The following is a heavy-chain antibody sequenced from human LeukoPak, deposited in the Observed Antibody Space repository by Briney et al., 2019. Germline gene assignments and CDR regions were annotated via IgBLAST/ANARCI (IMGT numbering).Heavy chain of an antibody. Sequence: PGGSLRLSCAASGFTFSSYGMSWVRQAPGKGLEWVSAISGSGGNTYYADSVKGRFTISRDNSKNSLYLQMNSLRAEDTAVYYCARDYQYSGGYYHYYMDVWGKGTTVTVSS. J-gene: IGHJ6*03. CDR2: ISGSGGNT. D-gene: IGHD2-15*01. CDR1: GFTFSSYG. CDR3: ARDYQYSGGYYHYYMDV. V-gene: IGHV3-23*01.